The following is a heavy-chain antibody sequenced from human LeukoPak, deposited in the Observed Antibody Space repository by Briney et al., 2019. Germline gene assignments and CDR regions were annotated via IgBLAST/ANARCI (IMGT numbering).Heavy chain of an antibody. J-gene: IGHJ4*02. V-gene: IGHV3-30*02. CDR3: AKTEVSSGLYSLDY. Sequence: PGGSLRLSCAASGFTFSSYGMHWVRQAPGKGLEWVAFIRYDGSNKYYADSVKGRFTISRDNSKNTLYLQMNSLRAEDTAVYYCAKTEVSSGLYSLDYWGQGTLVTVSS. CDR1: GFTFSSYG. CDR2: IRYDGSNK. D-gene: IGHD6-19*01.